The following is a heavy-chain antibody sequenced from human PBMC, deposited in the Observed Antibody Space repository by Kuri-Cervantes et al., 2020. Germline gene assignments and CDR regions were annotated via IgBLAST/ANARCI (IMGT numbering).Heavy chain of an antibody. CDR1: GFTFSSYA. V-gene: IGHV3-23*01. J-gene: IGHJ5*02. Sequence: GESLKISCAASGFTFSSYAMSWVRQAPGKGLEWVSAISGSGGSTYYAEPVKGRFTISRDNSKNTLYLQMNSLRAEDTAVYYCSRELHSSSWGQLDPWGQGTLVTVSS. CDR2: ISGSGGST. CDR3: SRELHSSSWGQLDP. D-gene: IGHD6-13*01.